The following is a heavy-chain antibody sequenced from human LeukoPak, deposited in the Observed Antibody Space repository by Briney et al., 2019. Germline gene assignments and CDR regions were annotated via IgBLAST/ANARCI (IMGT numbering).Heavy chain of an antibody. CDR1: GGSISSGDYY. Sequence: SETLSLTCTVSGGSISSGDYYWSWIRQPPGKGLEWIGYIYYSGSTYYNPSLKSRVTISVDTSKNQFSLKLSSVTAADTAVYYCASSRRELERPRGFDYWGQGTLVTVSS. CDR3: ASSRRELERPRGFDY. V-gene: IGHV4-30-4*01. D-gene: IGHD1-1*01. CDR2: IYYSGST. J-gene: IGHJ4*02.